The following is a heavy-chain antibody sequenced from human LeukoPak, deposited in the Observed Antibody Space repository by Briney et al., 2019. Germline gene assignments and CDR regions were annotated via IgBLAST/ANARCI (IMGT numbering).Heavy chain of an antibody. CDR1: GGSFSGYY. Sequence: PSETLSLTCAVYGGSFSGYYWSWIRQPPGKGLEWIGEINHSGSTNYYPSLKSRVTISVDTSKNQFSLKLSSVTAADTAVYYCARPYGDYFDYWGQGTLVTVSS. CDR3: ARPYGDYFDY. D-gene: IGHD4-17*01. J-gene: IGHJ4*02. CDR2: INHSGST. V-gene: IGHV4-34*01.